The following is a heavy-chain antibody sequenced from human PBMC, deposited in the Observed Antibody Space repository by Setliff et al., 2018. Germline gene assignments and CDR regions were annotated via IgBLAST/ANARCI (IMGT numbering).Heavy chain of an antibody. CDR1: GGSINSYY. V-gene: IGHV4-59*05. CDR3: ARLPNYAWGSPVDY. CDR2: IFYSGRT. J-gene: IGHJ4*02. D-gene: IGHD3-16*01. Sequence: SETLSLTCTVSGGSINSYYWSWIRQPPGKGLEWIGSIFYSGRTFYNPSLKSRVTISVDTSKNQFSLTLSSVTAADTAVYYCARLPNYAWGSPVDYWGQGTLVTVSS.